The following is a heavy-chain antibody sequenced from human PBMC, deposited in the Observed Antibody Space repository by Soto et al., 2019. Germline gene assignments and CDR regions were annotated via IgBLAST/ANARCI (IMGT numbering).Heavy chain of an antibody. CDR1: GASISSGCYS. V-gene: IGHV4-30-2*01. D-gene: IGHD3-10*01. Sequence: QLQLQESGSGLVNPSQTLSLTCAVYGASISSGCYSWSWLRQPPGKGLEWIGYIFHSGGTYSNPSLESRVTISIDRSKNQFYLKLTSLTAADTDVYYCARVRQDYFGSGRLDYWGQGTLVTVAS. J-gene: IGHJ4*02. CDR3: ARVRQDYFGSGRLDY. CDR2: IFHSGGT.